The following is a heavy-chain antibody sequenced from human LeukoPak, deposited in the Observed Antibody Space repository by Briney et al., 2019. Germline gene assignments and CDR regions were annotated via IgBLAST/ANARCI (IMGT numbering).Heavy chain of an antibody. V-gene: IGHV3-15*01. Sequence: GSLRLSCAASGFTFSNAWMSWVRQAPGKGLEWVGRIKSKTDGGTTDYAAPVKGRFTISRDDSKNTLYLQMNSLKTEDTAVYYCTTFPSSYYYDSSGYYYNYWGQGTLVTVSS. D-gene: IGHD3-22*01. CDR1: GFTFSNAW. CDR3: TTFPSSYYYDSSGYYYNY. J-gene: IGHJ4*02. CDR2: IKSKTDGGTT.